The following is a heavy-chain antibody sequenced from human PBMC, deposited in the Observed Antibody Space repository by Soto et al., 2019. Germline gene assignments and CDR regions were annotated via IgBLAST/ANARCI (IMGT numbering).Heavy chain of an antibody. J-gene: IGHJ2*01. D-gene: IGHD6-13*01. CDR1: GFTFSSYS. Sequence: EVQLVESGGGLVQPGGSLRLSCAASGFTFSSYSMNWVRQAPGKGLEWVSYISSSSSTIYYADSVKGRFTISRDNAKNSLYLQMNSLRAEDTAVYYCARDSFKSGSWRYWYFDLWGRGTLVTVSS. CDR2: ISSSSSTI. V-gene: IGHV3-48*01. CDR3: ARDSFKSGSWRYWYFDL.